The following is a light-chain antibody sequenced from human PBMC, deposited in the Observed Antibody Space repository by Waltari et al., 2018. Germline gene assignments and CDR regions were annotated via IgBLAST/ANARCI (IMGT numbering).Light chain of an antibody. CDR1: SSNIGSNT. CDR2: SNN. Sequence: QSVLTQPPSASGTPGQRVTISCSGSSSNIGSNTVNWYQQLPGTAPKLLIYSNNQRPAGVPDRCSGSKSGTAASLASRGLQSEDEADYYCAAWDDSLNGWVFGGGTKLTVL. CDR3: AAWDDSLNGWV. J-gene: IGLJ3*02. V-gene: IGLV1-44*01.